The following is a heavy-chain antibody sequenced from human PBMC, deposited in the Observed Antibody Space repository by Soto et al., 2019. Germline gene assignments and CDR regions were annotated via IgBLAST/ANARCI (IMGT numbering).Heavy chain of an antibody. CDR3: AREFGDCSGGSCHIRFDP. CDR2: ISAYNGNT. V-gene: IGHV1-18*01. CDR1: GYTFTSYG. D-gene: IGHD2-15*01. Sequence: QVPLVQSGAEVKKPGASVKVSCKASGYTFTSYGISWVRQAPAQGLEWMGWISAYNGNTNYAQKLQGRVTMTTDTSTSTAYMELRSLRSDDTAVYYCAREFGDCSGGSCHIRFDPWGQGTLVTVSS. J-gene: IGHJ5*02.